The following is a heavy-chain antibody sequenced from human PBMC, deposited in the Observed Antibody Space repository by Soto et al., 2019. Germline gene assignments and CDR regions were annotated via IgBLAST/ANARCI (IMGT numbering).Heavy chain of an antibody. CDR1: GFTFSSYE. Sequence: EVQLVESGGGLVQPGGSLRLSCAASGFTFSSYEMNWVRQAPGKGLEWVSYISSSGSTIYYADSVKGRFTISRDNSKNTLYLQMNSLRAEDTAVYYCAKALDFWSGYYAFDYWGQGTLVTVSS. J-gene: IGHJ4*02. CDR2: ISSSGSTI. CDR3: AKALDFWSGYYAFDY. V-gene: IGHV3-48*03. D-gene: IGHD3-3*01.